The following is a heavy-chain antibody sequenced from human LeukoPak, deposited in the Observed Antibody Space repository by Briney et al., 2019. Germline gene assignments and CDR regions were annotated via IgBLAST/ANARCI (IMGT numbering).Heavy chain of an antibody. CDR3: ARDAKRFYAANGFDP. CDR2: IYFNGDT. D-gene: IGHD2/OR15-2a*01. Sequence: SETLSLTCTVSGGSLSSYYWSWIRQPAGKGLEWIGRIYFNGDTNYNPSLKSRVTISVDTSKNQFSLNVTSVTAADTAVYYCARDAKRFYAANGFDPWGQGTLVTVSS. J-gene: IGHJ5*02. CDR1: GGSLSSYY. V-gene: IGHV4-4*07.